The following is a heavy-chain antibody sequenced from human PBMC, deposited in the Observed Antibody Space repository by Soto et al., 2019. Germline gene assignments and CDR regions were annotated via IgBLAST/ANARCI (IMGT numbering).Heavy chain of an antibody. Sequence: PSETLSLTCTVSGGSISSGDYYWSWIRQPPGKGLEWIGYIYYSGNTYYNPSLKSRVTISVDTSKNQFSLKLSSVTAADTAVYYCARDALKYYYGSGSHFDPWGQGTLVTVSS. CDR3: ARDALKYYYGSGSHFDP. CDR2: IYYSGNT. CDR1: GGSISSGDYY. D-gene: IGHD3-10*01. V-gene: IGHV4-30-4*01. J-gene: IGHJ5*02.